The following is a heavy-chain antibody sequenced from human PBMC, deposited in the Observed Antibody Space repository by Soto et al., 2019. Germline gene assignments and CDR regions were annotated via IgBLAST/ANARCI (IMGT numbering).Heavy chain of an antibody. CDR3: ARGLGSYWGY. V-gene: IGHV4-34*01. D-gene: IGHD1-26*01. Sequence: QVQLQQWGAGLLKPSETLSLTCAVYGGSFSGYYWSWIRQPPGKGLEWIGEINHSGSTNYNPSLKRRVTISVDTSKNQFSLKLSSVTAADTAVYYCARGLGSYWGYWGQGTLVTVSS. CDR2: INHSGST. J-gene: IGHJ4*02. CDR1: GGSFSGYY.